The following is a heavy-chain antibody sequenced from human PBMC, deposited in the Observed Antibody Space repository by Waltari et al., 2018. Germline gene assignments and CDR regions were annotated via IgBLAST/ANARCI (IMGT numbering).Heavy chain of an antibody. CDR1: GYSFIGYV. Sequence: EVQLVQSGAEMKKPGESLKIPCKGSGYSFIGYVIGWVRQMPGKGLEWMGIIYPGDSDTRYSPSLQGQVTISADKSVNTAYLQWSSLKASDTAIYYCARCGLYGSSWNTFDYWGQGTLVSVSS. V-gene: IGHV5-51*01. CDR3: ARCGLYGSSWNTFDY. D-gene: IGHD6-13*01. J-gene: IGHJ4*02. CDR2: IYPGDSDT.